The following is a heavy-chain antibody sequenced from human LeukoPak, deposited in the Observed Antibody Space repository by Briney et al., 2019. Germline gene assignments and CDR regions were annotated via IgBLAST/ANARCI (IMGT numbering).Heavy chain of an antibody. D-gene: IGHD5-24*01. CDR2: ISSSSSTI. Sequence: GGSLRLSCAASGFTFSYYSMNWVRQAPGKGLEWVSYISSSSSTIYYADSVKGRFTISRDNVKNSLHLQMNSLRDEDTAVYYCAKGDGYNGIDYWGQGTLVTVSS. V-gene: IGHV3-48*02. CDR3: AKGDGYNGIDY. J-gene: IGHJ4*02. CDR1: GFTFSYYS.